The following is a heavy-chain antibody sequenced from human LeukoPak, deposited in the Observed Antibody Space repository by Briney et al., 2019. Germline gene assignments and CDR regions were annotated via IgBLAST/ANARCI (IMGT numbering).Heavy chain of an antibody. V-gene: IGHV1-46*01. Sequence: ASVKVSCKASGYTFTGYYMHWVRQAPGQGLEWMGIINPSGGSTSYAQKFQGRVTMTRDTSTSTVYMELSSLRSEDTAVYYCARATPSWFGGEIYYFDYWGQGTLVTVSS. CDR1: GYTFTGYY. CDR2: INPSGGST. D-gene: IGHD3-16*01. J-gene: IGHJ4*02. CDR3: ARATPSWFGGEIYYFDY.